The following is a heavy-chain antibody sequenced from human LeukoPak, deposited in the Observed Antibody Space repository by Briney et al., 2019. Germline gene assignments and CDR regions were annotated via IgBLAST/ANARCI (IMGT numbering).Heavy chain of an antibody. CDR2: INHSGST. D-gene: IGHD3-3*01. V-gene: IGHV4-34*01. CDR3: ARVWSGYYGAFDI. J-gene: IGHJ3*02. Sequence: TSETLSLTCAVYGGSFSGYYWSWIRQPPGKGLEWIGEINHSGSTNYNPSLKSRVTISVDTSKNQFSLKLSSVTAADTAVYYCARVWSGYYGAFDIWGQGTMVTVSS. CDR1: GGSFSGYY.